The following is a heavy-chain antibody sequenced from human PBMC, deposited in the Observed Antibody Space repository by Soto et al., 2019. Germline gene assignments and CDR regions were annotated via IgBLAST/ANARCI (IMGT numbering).Heavy chain of an antibody. CDR1: GGSLSRSNW. Sequence: QQTLSLTCAVSGGSLSRSNWWSWVRQPPGKGLEWIGEIYHSGSTNYNPSLKSRVTISVDKSKNQFSLKLSSVTAADTAVYYCARVIRQGAAAGKLGIDVCGQRSTV. J-gene: IGHJ6*01. V-gene: IGHV4-4*03. D-gene: IGHD6-25*01. CDR2: IYHSGST. CDR3: ARVIRQGAAAGKLGIDV.